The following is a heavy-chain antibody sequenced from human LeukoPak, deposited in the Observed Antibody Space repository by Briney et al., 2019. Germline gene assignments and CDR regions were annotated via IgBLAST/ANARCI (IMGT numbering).Heavy chain of an antibody. D-gene: IGHD2-2*02. CDR1: GGSISSGGYY. V-gene: IGHV4-31*03. CDR3: ARGTPAAIHYFDY. J-gene: IGHJ4*02. Sequence: SETLSLTCTVSGGSISSGGYYWSWVRQHPGKGLEWIVNIYYSGSTYYNPSLKSRVTISVDTSKNQFSLKLSSVAAADTAVYYCARGTPAAIHYFDYWGQGTLVTVSS. CDR2: IYYSGST.